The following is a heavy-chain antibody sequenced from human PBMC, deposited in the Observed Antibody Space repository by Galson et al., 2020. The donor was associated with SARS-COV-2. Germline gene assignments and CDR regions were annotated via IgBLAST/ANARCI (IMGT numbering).Heavy chain of an antibody. CDR2: IYYSGST. Sequence: SETLSLTCTVSGGSISSYYWRWIRQPPGKGLEWIGYIYYSGSTNYNPSLKSRVTISVDTSKNQFSLKLSSVTAADTAVYYCARGGQQLLRDNWFDPWGQGTLVTVSS. J-gene: IGHJ5*02. V-gene: IGHV4-59*01. CDR3: ARGGQQLLRDNWFDP. D-gene: IGHD6-13*01. CDR1: GGSISSYY.